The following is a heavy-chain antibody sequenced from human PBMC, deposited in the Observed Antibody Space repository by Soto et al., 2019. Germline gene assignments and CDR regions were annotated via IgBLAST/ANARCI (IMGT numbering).Heavy chain of an antibody. D-gene: IGHD1-7*01. CDR1: GYSFTSYW. CDR3: ARRYNWNYRGYYYYGMDV. V-gene: IGHV5-51*01. Sequence: GESLKISCKSSGYSFTSYWIGWVRQMPGKGLEWMGVIYPGDSDTRYSPSFQGQVTISADKSISTAYLQWSSLKASDTAMYYCARRYNWNYRGYYYYGMDVWGQGTTVTVSS. CDR2: IYPGDSDT. J-gene: IGHJ6*02.